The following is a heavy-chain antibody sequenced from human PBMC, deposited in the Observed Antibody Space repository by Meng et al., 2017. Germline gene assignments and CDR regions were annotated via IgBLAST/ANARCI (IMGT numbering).Heavy chain of an antibody. CDR2: IYHSGST. Sequence: VHLQGAGPRLVNPSGTLSPTGAVSGGSISTRNWWSWVRQPPGKGLEWIGEIYHSGSTNYNPSLKSRVTISVDKSKNQFSLKLSSVTAADTAVYYCARARLLWFGGAVWFDPWGQGTLVTVSS. CDR1: GGSISTRNW. J-gene: IGHJ5*02. CDR3: ARARLLWFGGAVWFDP. V-gene: IGHV4-4*02. D-gene: IGHD3-10*01.